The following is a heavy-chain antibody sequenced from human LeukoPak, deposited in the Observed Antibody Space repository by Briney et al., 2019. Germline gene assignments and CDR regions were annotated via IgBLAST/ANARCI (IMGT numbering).Heavy chain of an antibody. J-gene: IGHJ1*01. V-gene: IGHV3-23*01. Sequence: PSETLSLTCTVSGGSISGGGYYWSWIRQAPGKGLEWVSAISGSGGSTYYADSVKGRFTISRDNSKNTLYLQMNSLRAEDTAVYYCAKDHSSGWYSAEYFQHWGQGTLVTVSS. CDR1: GGSISGGGYY. D-gene: IGHD6-19*01. CDR3: AKDHSSGWYSAEYFQH. CDR2: ISGSGGST.